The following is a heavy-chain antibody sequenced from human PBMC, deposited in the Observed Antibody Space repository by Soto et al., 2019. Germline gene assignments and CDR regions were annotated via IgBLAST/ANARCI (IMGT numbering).Heavy chain of an antibody. CDR1: GGTFSSYA. V-gene: IGHV1-69*13. D-gene: IGHD6-19*01. Sequence: SVKVSCKASGGTFSSYAISWVRQAPGQGLEWMGGIIPIFGTANYAQKFQGRVTITADESTSTAYMELSSLRSEDTAVYYCARVENSSGWYGGFDYWGQGTLVTVSS. CDR3: ARVENSSGWYGGFDY. J-gene: IGHJ4*02. CDR2: IIPIFGTA.